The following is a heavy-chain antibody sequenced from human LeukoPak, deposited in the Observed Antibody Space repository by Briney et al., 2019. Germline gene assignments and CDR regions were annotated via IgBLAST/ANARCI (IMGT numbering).Heavy chain of an antibody. CDR3: ARGERFLEWGEDAFDI. D-gene: IGHD3-3*01. Sequence: GGSLRLSCAASGFTFSSHAMHWVRQAPGKGLEWVAVILYDGSSKYYADSVKGRFTISRDNSKNTLHLQMNSLRAADTAVYYCARGERFLEWGEDAFDIWGQGTMVTVSS. J-gene: IGHJ3*02. V-gene: IGHV3-30-3*01. CDR1: GFTFSSHA. CDR2: ILYDGSSK.